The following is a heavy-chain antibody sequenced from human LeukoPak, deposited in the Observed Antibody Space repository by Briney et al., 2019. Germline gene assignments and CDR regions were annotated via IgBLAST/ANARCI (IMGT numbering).Heavy chain of an antibody. V-gene: IGHV4-34*01. CDR2: INHSGST. CDR1: GGSFSGYY. CDR3: ARAQFHGGFYGMDV. D-gene: IGHD4-23*01. J-gene: IGHJ6*02. Sequence: PSETLSLTCAVYGGSFSGYYWSWIRQPPGKGLEWIGKINHSGSTNYNPSLKSRVTISVDTSKNQFSLKLSSVTAADTAVYYCARAQFHGGFYGMDVWGQGTTVTVSS.